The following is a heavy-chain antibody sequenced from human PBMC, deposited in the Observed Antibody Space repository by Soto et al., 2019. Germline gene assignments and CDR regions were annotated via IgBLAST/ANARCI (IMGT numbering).Heavy chain of an antibody. V-gene: IGHV1-18*04. CDR3: ARATSFINYAPLYYCYDGIAV. CDR1: GYTFTSYG. CDR2: ISAYNGNT. D-gene: IGHD4-4*01. J-gene: IGHJ6*02. Sequence: QVQLVQSGAEVKKPGASVKVSCKASGYTFTSYGISWVRQAPGQGLEWMGWISAYNGNTNYAQKLQGRVTMTTDTSTSTDYMEMRSLRSDETDVYYCARATSFINYAPLYYCYDGIAVLGQGTPVTVSS.